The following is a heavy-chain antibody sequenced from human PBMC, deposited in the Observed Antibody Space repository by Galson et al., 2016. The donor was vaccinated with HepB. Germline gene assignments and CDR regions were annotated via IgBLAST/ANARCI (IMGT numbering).Heavy chain of an antibody. V-gene: IGHV3-23*01. CDR1: GFNVGNYA. CDR2: LSDTGTRR. Sequence: SLRLSCAASGFNVGNYALSWVRQAPGKGLEWVATLSDTGTRRDYADSVKGRFTISRDRSKNTLDVQMNSLRAEDTSVYYCAKLGEGIGWYVHHWGQGTLVTVSS. D-gene: IGHD6-19*01. J-gene: IGHJ1*01. CDR3: AKLGEGIGWYVHH.